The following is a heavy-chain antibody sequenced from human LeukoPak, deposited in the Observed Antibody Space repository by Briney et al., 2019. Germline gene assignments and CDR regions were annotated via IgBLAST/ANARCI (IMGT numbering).Heavy chain of an antibody. Sequence: PSETLSLTCTVSGYSISSGYYWGWIRQPPGKGLEWIGSIYHSGSTYYNPSLKSRVTISVDTSKNQFSLKLSSVTAADTAVYYCARDYGGNAYYFDYWGQGTLVTVSS. D-gene: IGHD4-23*01. V-gene: IGHV4-38-2*02. CDR2: IYHSGST. CDR1: GYSISSGYY. J-gene: IGHJ4*02. CDR3: ARDYGGNAYYFDY.